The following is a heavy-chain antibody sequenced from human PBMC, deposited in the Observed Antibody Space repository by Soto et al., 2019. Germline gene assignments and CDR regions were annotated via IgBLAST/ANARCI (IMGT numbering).Heavy chain of an antibody. D-gene: IGHD4-4*01. CDR1: GFTFSSYA. CDR2: ISYDGSNK. Sequence: QVQLVESGGGVVQPGRSLRLSCAASGFTFSSYAMHWVRQAPGKGLESVAVISYDGSNKYYADSVKGRFTISRDNSKNTVYLQMNSLRAEDTAVYYCARPLWRDDYNWGYFDLWGRGTLVTVSS. CDR3: ARPLWRDDYNWGYFDL. J-gene: IGHJ2*01. V-gene: IGHV3-30-3*01.